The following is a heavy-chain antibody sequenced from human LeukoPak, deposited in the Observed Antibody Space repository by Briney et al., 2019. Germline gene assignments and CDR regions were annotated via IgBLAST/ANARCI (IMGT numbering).Heavy chain of an antibody. D-gene: IGHD1-14*01. Sequence: PGGSLRLSCAASGFTFSSYSMNWFRQAPGKGLEWVGRIKSKTDGGTTDYAAPVKGRFTISRDDSKNTLYLQMNSLKTEDTAVYYCTTENPADAENWFDPWGQGTLVTVSS. CDR2: IKSKTDGGTT. CDR3: TTENPADAENWFDP. V-gene: IGHV3-15*01. CDR1: GFTFSSYS. J-gene: IGHJ5*02.